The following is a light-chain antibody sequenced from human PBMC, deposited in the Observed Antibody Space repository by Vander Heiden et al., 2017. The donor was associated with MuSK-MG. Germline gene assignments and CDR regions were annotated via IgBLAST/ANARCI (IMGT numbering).Light chain of an antibody. CDR3: QQLNSYPLT. CDR2: AAS. V-gene: IGKV1-9*01. Sequence: IQLTHSPSFLSASVGDRVTITCRASQGISSYLAWYQQKPGKAPKLQIYAASTLQSGVPSRFSGSGSGTEFTLTISSLQPEDFATYYCQQLNSYPLTFGGGTKVEIK. J-gene: IGKJ4*01. CDR1: QGISSY.